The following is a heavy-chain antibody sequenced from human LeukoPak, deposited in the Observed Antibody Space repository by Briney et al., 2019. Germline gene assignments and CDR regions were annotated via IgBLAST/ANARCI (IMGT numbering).Heavy chain of an antibody. V-gene: IGHV3-53*01. D-gene: IGHD2-2*01. CDR3: ARGCSSTSCYGFDY. J-gene: IGHJ4*02. Sequence: PGGSLRLSCAASGFTLSSYAMSWARQAPGKGLEWVSVIYSGGSTYYADSVKGRFTISRDNSKNTLYLQMNSLRAEDTAVYYCARGCSSTSCYGFDYWGQGTLVTVSS. CDR2: IYSGGST. CDR1: GFTLSSYA.